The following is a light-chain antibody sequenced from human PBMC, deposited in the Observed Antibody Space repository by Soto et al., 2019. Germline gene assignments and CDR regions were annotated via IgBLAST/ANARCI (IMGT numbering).Light chain of an antibody. CDR3: QQYGSSSLT. CDR1: QSCISSY. CDR2: GAS. Sequence: EIVLTQSPGTLSLSPGERSTLSGRSSQSCISSYLAWYQPQPCQAPRLLIYGASRRGPGIPERVSGSWSGTDFTLPNSRLEPEDFSVYYCQQYGSSSLTFGPGTKVDIK. J-gene: IGKJ3*01. V-gene: IGKV3-20*01.